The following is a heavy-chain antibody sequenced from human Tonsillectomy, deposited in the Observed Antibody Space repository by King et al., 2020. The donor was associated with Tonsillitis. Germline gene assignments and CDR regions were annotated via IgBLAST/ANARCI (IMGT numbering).Heavy chain of an antibody. CDR3: ASRHYYESPGRGAFDI. Sequence: QLVQSGGEVKKPGASVKVSCKASGYTFTSYGISWVRQAPGQGIEWMGWISVYNGDTNYAQKLQGRVTMTTDTSTRTAYMELRSLRSDDTAVYYCASRHYYESPGRGAFDIWGQGTMVTVSS. D-gene: IGHD3-22*01. CDR2: ISVYNGDT. CDR1: GYTFTSYG. J-gene: IGHJ3*02. V-gene: IGHV1-18*04.